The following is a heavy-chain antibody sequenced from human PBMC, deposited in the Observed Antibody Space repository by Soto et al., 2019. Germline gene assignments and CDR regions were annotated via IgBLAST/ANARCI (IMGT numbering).Heavy chain of an antibody. CDR2: INHSGST. J-gene: IGHJ6*02. CDR3: ARGLNFGVWLYSRGYYYGMEV. D-gene: IGHD2-2*02. CDR1: GGSFSGYY. V-gene: IGHV4-34*01. Sequence: SETLSLTCAVYGGSFSGYYWSWIRQPPGKGLEWIGEINHSGSTNYNPSLKSRVTISVDTSKNQFSLKLSSVTAADTAVYYCARGLNFGVWLYSRGYYYGMEVWGQGTTVTVS.